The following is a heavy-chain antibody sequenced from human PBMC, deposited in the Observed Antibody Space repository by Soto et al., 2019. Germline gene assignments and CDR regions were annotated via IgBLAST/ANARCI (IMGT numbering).Heavy chain of an antibody. CDR1: GFTFSSYA. D-gene: IGHD3-22*01. V-gene: IGHV3-23*01. CDR2: ISGSGGST. Sequence: HPGGSLRLSCAASGFTFSSYAMSWVRQAPGKGLEWVSAISGSGGSTYYADSVKGRFTISRDNSKNTLYLQMNSLRAEDTAVYYCAKDGLTITMIVVVISGGLGYWGQGTLVTVSS. CDR3: AKDGLTITMIVVVISGGLGY. J-gene: IGHJ4*02.